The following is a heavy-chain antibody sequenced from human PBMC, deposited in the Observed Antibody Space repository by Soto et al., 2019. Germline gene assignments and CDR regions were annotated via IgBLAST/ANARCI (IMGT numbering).Heavy chain of an antibody. CDR3: ARRRPTGYYNY. D-gene: IGHD3-9*01. Sequence: QVQLVESGGALVKPGGSLRLSCAASGFPFSDYYMSWIRQAPGKGLEWVSSIGSSSSYTNYADSVKGRFTISRDNAKNSLYLQMNSLRAEDTAVSYCARRRPTGYYNYWGQGTLVTVSA. CDR2: IGSSSSYT. V-gene: IGHV3-11*05. CDR1: GFPFSDYY. J-gene: IGHJ4*02.